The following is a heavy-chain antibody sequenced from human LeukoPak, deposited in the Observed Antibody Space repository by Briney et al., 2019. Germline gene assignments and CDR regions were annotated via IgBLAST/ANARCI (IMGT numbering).Heavy chain of an antibody. J-gene: IGHJ4*02. CDR2: INPNTGDR. CDR1: GYTFTNSH. Sequence: ASVNVTFKASGYTFTNSHINWVRQAPGQGLEWMGWINPNTGDRGYAQKFQGRVSITSDTSISTAYMELGSLRSEDTAVYFCARTTSLTASGYDDWGQGTLVTVSS. D-gene: IGHD5-12*01. CDR3: ARTTSLTASGYDD. V-gene: IGHV1-8*03.